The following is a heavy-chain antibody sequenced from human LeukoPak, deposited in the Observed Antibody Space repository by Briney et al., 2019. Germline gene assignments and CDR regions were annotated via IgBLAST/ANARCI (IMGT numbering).Heavy chain of an antibody. CDR3: ARDRGLGGLRPLDY. D-gene: IGHD5-12*01. CDR1: GYTFTGYY. CDR2: INPNSGGT. J-gene: IGHJ4*02. Sequence: GASVKVSCKASGYTFTGYYMHWVRQAPGQGLEWMGWINPNSGGTNYAQKFQGRVTMTRDTSISTAYMELSRLRSDDTAVYYCARDRGLGGLRPLDYWGQGTLVTVSS. V-gene: IGHV1-2*02.